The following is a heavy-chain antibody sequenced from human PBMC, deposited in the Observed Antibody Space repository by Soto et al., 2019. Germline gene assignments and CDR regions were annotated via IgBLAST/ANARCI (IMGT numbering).Heavy chain of an antibody. CDR1: GFTFSSYA. Sequence: GGSLRLSCAASGFTFSSYAMSWVRQAPGKGLEWVSAISGSGGSTYYADSGKGRFTISRDNSKNTLYLQMNSLRAEDTAVYYCAKFMVRGVIMTYYGMDVWGQGTTVTVSS. V-gene: IGHV3-23*01. CDR3: AKFMVRGVIMTYYGMDV. D-gene: IGHD3-10*01. J-gene: IGHJ6*02. CDR2: ISGSGGST.